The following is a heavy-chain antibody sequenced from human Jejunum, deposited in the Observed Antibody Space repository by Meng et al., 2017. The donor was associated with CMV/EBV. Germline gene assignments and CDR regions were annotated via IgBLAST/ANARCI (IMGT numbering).Heavy chain of an antibody. D-gene: IGHD2-21*02. V-gene: IGHV4-39*01. Sequence: TCTISGGSISGGTYYWGWIRQPPGKGLEWIGSIYYSGTTYYNPSLKSRVTISVDTSKNQFSLKLSSVTAADTAVYYCARRPTRVTFDYWGQGTLVTVSS. J-gene: IGHJ4*02. CDR2: IYYSGTT. CDR3: ARRPTRVTFDY. CDR1: GGSISGGTYY.